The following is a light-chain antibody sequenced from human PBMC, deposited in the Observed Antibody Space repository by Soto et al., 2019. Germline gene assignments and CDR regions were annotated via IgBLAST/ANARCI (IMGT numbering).Light chain of an antibody. Sequence: DIHMTQAPSSLSASVGDSVTITCRASQTINKNLNWYHQKPGQAPNLLIYSASDFQSGVPSRFSGSGSGTEFTLTISGLQPEDFATYSCQQSFSTPYTFGQGTDLQI. CDR1: QTINKN. CDR2: SAS. J-gene: IGKJ2*01. V-gene: IGKV1-39*01. CDR3: QQSFSTPYT.